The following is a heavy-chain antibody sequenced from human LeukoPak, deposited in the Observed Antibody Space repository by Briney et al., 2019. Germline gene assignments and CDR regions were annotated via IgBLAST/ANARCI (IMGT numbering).Heavy chain of an antibody. Sequence: GGSLRLSCAPSGFSLGSFAIGSVRQAPGRGRGWVLAISGSGGSTYYADSVKGRFTISRDNSKNTLYLQMNSLRAEDTAVYYCAKDRFDILTGHGMDVWGQGTTVTVSS. CDR3: AKDRFDILTGHGMDV. CDR2: ISGSGGST. CDR1: GFSLGSFA. D-gene: IGHD3-9*01. V-gene: IGHV3-23*01. J-gene: IGHJ6*02.